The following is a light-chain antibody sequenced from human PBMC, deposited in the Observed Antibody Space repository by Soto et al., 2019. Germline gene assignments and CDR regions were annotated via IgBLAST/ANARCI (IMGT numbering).Light chain of an antibody. CDR1: NSSIGAGYD. CDR3: GGWDDSLSGPV. V-gene: IGLV1-47*01. J-gene: IGLJ2*01. CDR2: RNN. Sequence: QAVVTQPPSVTGAPGQRISISCTGSNSSIGAGYDVHWYQQLPGTAPKLLIQRNNQRPSGVPARFSGSKSGTSASLAISGLRSEDEADYYCGGWDDSLSGPVFGGGTKLTVL.